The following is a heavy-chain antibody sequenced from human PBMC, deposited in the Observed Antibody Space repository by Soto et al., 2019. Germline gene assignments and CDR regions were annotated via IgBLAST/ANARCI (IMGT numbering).Heavy chain of an antibody. CDR3: ARDSRFLEWLPGDAFDI. V-gene: IGHV3-30-3*01. J-gene: IGHJ3*02. CDR2: ISYDGSNK. CDR1: GFTFSSYA. Sequence: QVQLVESGGGVVQPGRSLRLSCAASGFTFSSYAMHWVRQAPGKGLEWVAVISYDGSNKYYADSVKGRFTISRDNSKNTLYLQMNSLRAEDTAVYYCARDSRFLEWLPGDAFDIWGQGTMVTVSS. D-gene: IGHD3-3*01.